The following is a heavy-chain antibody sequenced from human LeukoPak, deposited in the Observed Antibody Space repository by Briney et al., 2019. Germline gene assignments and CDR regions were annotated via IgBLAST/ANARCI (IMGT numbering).Heavy chain of an antibody. CDR3: AKLMRGSGSYFPPSDY. D-gene: IGHD3-10*01. CDR1: GFTFSDYY. V-gene: IGHV3-11*01. J-gene: IGHJ4*02. CDR2: ISGGGSTT. Sequence: GGSLRLSCAASGFTFSDYYMSWIRQAPGQGLEFVSYISGGGSTTYYADSVEGRFTISRDNAKSSLFLQMNNLRAEDTAVYYCAKLMRGSGSYFPPSDYWGQGALVTVSS.